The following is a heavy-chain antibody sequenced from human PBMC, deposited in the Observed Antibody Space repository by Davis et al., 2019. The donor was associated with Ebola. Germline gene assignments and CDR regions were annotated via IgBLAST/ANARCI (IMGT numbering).Heavy chain of an antibody. Sequence: SETLSLTCSVNDESFTTYYWTWIRQPPGQGLEWFGEINSAGSANYGPSFKSRATISIDTSKNQFSLNLTSVTAADTAVYFCARGYGSIDFWGQGVLVTVSS. CDR1: DESFTTYY. J-gene: IGHJ4*02. V-gene: IGHV4-34*01. CDR2: INSAGSA. CDR3: ARGYGSIDF. D-gene: IGHD5-12*01.